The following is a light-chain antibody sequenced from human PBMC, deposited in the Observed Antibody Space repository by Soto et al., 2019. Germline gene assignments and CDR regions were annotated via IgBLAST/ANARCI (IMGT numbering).Light chain of an antibody. J-gene: IGLJ2*01. CDR2: AVT. CDR1: TSDVGGFDF. V-gene: IGLV2-14*01. Sequence: QSALTQPASVSGSPGQSITISCTGTTSDVGGFDFVSWYQQHEGEAPKLILYAVTKRPSGVSSRFSGSKSGNTASLSISGLQPEDEADYYCSSFTSISTRVFGGGT. CDR3: SSFTSISTRV.